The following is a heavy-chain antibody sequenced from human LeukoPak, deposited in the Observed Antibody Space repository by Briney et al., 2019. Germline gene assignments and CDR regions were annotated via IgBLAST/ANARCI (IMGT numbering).Heavy chain of an antibody. CDR1: GYSFTSYW. CDR2: IYPGDSDT. D-gene: IGHD3-22*01. Sequence: GESLKISCRGSGYSFTSYWIGWVRQMPGKGLEWMGIIYPGDSDTRYSPSFQGQVTISADKSISTARLQWSSLKASGTAMYYCARHFEEVITTVDYFDYWGQGTLVTVSS. J-gene: IGHJ4*02. CDR3: ARHFEEVITTVDYFDY. V-gene: IGHV5-51*01.